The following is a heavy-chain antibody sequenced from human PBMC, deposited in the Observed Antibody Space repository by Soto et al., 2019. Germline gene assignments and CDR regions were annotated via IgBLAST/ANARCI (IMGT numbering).Heavy chain of an antibody. J-gene: IGHJ4*02. V-gene: IGHV4-59*01. CDR3: ASLDYDILTGYYELGY. CDR2: IYYSGST. CDR1: GGSISSYY. D-gene: IGHD3-9*01. Sequence: SETLSLTCTVSGGSISSYYWSWIRQPPGKGLEWIGYIYYSGSTNYNPSLKSRVTISVDTSKNQFSLKLSSVTAADTAVYYCASLDYDILTGYYELGYWDQVXLVTVSS.